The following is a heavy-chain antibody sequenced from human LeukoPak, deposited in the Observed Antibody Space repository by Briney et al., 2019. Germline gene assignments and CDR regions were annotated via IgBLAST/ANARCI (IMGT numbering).Heavy chain of an antibody. Sequence: PSETLSLTCTVSGGSITSRYWTWIRQSPGKGLEWIGEITHSGSTKYNPSLKSRLNMSLDGSKKQFSLRLTSVTAADTAVYYCALMLRIWGQGTLVTVSS. D-gene: IGHD3-10*01. J-gene: IGHJ4*02. CDR3: ALMLRI. V-gene: IGHV4-34*01. CDR2: ITHSGST. CDR1: GGSITSRY.